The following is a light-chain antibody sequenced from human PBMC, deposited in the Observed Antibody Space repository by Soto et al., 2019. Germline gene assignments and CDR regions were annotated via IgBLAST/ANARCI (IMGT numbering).Light chain of an antibody. CDR2: GAS. CDR3: QQYHNLWT. CDR1: QSVSSSY. J-gene: IGKJ1*01. V-gene: IGKV3-20*01. Sequence: EIVLTQSPGTLSLSPWERATLSCRASQSVSSSYLAWYQQKPGQAPRLLIYGASSRATGTPARFSGSGSGTEFTLTITSLQSEDFALYYCQQYHNLWTFGQGTKVDIK.